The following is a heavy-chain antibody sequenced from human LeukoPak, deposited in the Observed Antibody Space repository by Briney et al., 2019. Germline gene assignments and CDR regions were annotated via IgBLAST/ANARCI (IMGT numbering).Heavy chain of an antibody. J-gene: IGHJ4*02. D-gene: IGHD3-3*02. CDR1: GFTFSSYA. CDR2: ISGSGGST. Sequence: GGSLRLSCAASGFTFSSYAMSWVRQAPGKGLEWVSAISGSGGSTYYADSVKSRFTISRDNSKNMLYLQMNSLRAEDTAVYYCAKDSKGPFDYWGQGTLVTVSS. CDR3: AKDSKGPFDY. V-gene: IGHV3-23*01.